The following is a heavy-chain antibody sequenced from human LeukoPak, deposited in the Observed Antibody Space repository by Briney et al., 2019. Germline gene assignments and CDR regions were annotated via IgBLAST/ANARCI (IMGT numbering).Heavy chain of an antibody. Sequence: ASVKVSCKVSGYTLTELSMHWVRQAPGKGLEWMGGFDPEGGETIYAQKFQGRVTMTEDTSTDTAYMELSSLRSEDTAVYYCATVESLRSYYGMDVWGQGTTVTVSS. CDR3: ATVESLRSYYGMDV. CDR1: GYTLTELS. J-gene: IGHJ6*02. V-gene: IGHV1-24*01. CDR2: FDPEGGET.